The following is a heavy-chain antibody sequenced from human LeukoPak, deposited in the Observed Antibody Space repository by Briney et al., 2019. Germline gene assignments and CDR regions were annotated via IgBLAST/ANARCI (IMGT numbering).Heavy chain of an antibody. CDR1: GFTFSNYA. J-gene: IGHJ4*02. Sequence: GGSLRLSCSASGFTFSNYAMHWVRQAPGKGLEYVSAIGGKGGSTYYVDSVKGRFTISRDNSKNTLYLQMSSLRAEDTAVYYCVKDRTLYPLAFDHWGQGTLVTVSS. CDR2: IGGKGGST. V-gene: IGHV3-64D*06. CDR3: VKDRTLYPLAFDH. D-gene: IGHD2-2*02.